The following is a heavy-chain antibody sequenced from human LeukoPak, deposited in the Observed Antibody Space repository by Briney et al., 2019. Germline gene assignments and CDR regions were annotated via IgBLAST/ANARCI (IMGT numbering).Heavy chain of an antibody. CDR3: ARGSSTWYWDY. V-gene: IGHV5-51*01. CDR2: IYLGDSET. CDR1: GYSFTSYW. D-gene: IGHD6-13*01. Sequence: GESLKISCKGSGYSFTSYWIGWVRQMPGKGLEWMGVIYLGDSETRYSPSFQGQVTISADKSISTAYLQWSSLKASDSAMYYCARGSSTWYWDYWGQGTLVTVSS. J-gene: IGHJ4*02.